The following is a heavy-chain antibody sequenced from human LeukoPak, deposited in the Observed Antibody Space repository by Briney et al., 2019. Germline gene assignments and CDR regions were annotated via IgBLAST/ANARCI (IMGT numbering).Heavy chain of an antibody. D-gene: IGHD5-24*01. CDR3: AKGNWDGYNRAFDI. J-gene: IGHJ3*02. CDR1: GFTFSSYW. CDR2: INRNGDVN. Sequence: GGSLRLSCAASGFTFSSYWMNWARQAPGKGLEWVASINRNGDVNYYVDSVKGRFTISRDNAKNSLYLQMSNLRAEDTAVYYCAKGNWDGYNRAFDIWGLGTMVTVSS. V-gene: IGHV3-7*03.